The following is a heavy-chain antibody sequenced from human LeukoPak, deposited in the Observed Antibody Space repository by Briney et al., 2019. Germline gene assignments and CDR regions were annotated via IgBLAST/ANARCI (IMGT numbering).Heavy chain of an antibody. CDR1: GFTFSSYA. CDR3: AKEKYNSGWSPFDY. J-gene: IGHJ4*02. Sequence: PGGSLRLSCEASGFTFSSYAMSWVRQAPGKGLEWVSAISGSGDSTYYADSVKGRFTISRDNSKNTLYLQMNGLRAEDTAVYHCAKEKYNSGWSPFDYWGQGTLVTVSS. D-gene: IGHD6-19*01. V-gene: IGHV3-23*01. CDR2: ISGSGDST.